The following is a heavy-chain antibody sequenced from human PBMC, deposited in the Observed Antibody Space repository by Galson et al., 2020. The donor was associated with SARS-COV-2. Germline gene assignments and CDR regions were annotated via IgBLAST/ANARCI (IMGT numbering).Heavy chain of an antibody. D-gene: IGHD5-12*01. CDR1: GYTFTSYG. CDR2: ISAYNGNT. J-gene: IGHJ6*02. V-gene: IGHV1-18*01. CDR3: ARDGERDSGYPRGYYYYGMDV. Sequence: ASVKVSCKASGYTFTSYGISWVRQAPGQGLEWMGWISAYNGNTNYAQKLQGRVTMTTDTSTSTAYMELRSLRSDDTAVYYCARDGERDSGYPRGYYYYGMDVWGQGTTVTVSS.